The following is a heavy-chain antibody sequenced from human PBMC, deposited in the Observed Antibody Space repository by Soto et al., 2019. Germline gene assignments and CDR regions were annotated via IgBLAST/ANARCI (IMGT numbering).Heavy chain of an antibody. D-gene: IGHD2-15*01. Sequence: EVQLVESGGGLVQPGGSLRLSCTASGFIVSDTYVNWVRQAPGKGLEWVSGISNRVDTHYADSVRGRFSLSRDISDNTLHLQMNSLRVEDTAVYYCAREPRYCRGGSCSITGDAYDIWGQGTMVNVSS. CDR1: GFIVSDTY. J-gene: IGHJ3*02. CDR3: AREPRYCRGGSCSITGDAYDI. V-gene: IGHV3-66*01. CDR2: ISNRVDT.